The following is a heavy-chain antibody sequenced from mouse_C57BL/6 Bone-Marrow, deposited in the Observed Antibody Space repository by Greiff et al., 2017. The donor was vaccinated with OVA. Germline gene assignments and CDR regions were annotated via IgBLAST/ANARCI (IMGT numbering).Heavy chain of an antibody. Sequence: DVMLVESGGGLVKPGGSLKLSCAASGFTFSSYTMSWVRQTPEKRLEWVATISGGGGNTYYPDSVKGRFTISRDNAKNTLYLQMSSLRSEDTALYYCASLYSFAYWGQGTLVTVSA. J-gene: IGHJ3*01. CDR3: ASLYSFAY. CDR2: ISGGGGNT. V-gene: IGHV5-9*01. CDR1: GFTFSSYT.